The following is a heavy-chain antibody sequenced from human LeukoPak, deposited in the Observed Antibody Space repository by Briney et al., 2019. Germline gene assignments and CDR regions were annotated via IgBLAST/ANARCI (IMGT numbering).Heavy chain of an antibody. D-gene: IGHD6-13*01. CDR2: INHSGST. CDR1: GGSFSGYY. J-gene: IGHJ6*03. CDR3: ARGNASSSWYSYYYNYMDV. V-gene: IGHV4-34*01. Sequence: SETLSLTCAVYGGSFSGYYWSWIRQPPGKGLEWIGEINHSGSTNYNPSLKSRVTISVDTSKNQFSLKLSSVTAADTAVYYCARGNASSSWYSYYYNYMDVWGKGTTVTVSS.